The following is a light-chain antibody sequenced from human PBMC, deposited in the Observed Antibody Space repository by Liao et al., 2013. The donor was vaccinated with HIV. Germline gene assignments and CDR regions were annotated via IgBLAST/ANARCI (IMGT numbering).Light chain of an antibody. J-gene: IGLJ2*01. CDR2: QDS. CDR3: QAWDSSTVV. Sequence: SYELTQPPSVSVAPGKTARITCGGNNIGSKSVHWYQQKPGQAPVLVIYQDSKRPSGIPERISGSNSGNTATLTISGTQAMDEADYYCQAWDSSTVVFGGGTKLTVL. V-gene: IGLV3-21*01. CDR1: NIGSKS.